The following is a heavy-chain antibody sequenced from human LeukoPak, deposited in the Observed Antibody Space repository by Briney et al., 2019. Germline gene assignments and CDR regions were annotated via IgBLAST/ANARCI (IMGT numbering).Heavy chain of an antibody. CDR2: IRSKAYGGTT. CDR3: TRDQGGTGRYYLDH. Sequence: GGSLRLSCTASGFIFGDFAMTWFRQAPGKGLEWVGFIRSKAYGGTTEYAASVRGRFTISRDDSKSIAYLQMNSLKTEDTAVYYCTRDQGGTGRYYLDHWGQGTLVTVSS. D-gene: IGHD3-10*01. CDR1: GFIFGDFA. J-gene: IGHJ4*02. V-gene: IGHV3-49*03.